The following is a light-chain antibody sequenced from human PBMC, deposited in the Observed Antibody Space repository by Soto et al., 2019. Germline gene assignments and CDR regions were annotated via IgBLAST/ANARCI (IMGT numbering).Light chain of an antibody. CDR1: SSDVGNYNL. J-gene: IGLJ3*02. CDR2: EGS. CDR3: CSYAGSSTWV. V-gene: IGLV2-23*01. Sequence: QSALTQPASESGSPGQSITISCTGTSSDVGNYNLVSWYQQYPGKAPKLIIYEGSKRPSGVSNRFSGSKSGNTASLTISGLQAEDDADYYCCSYAGSSTWVFGGGTKVTVL.